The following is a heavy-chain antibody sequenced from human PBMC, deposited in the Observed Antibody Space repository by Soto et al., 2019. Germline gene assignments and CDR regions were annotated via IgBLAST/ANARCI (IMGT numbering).Heavy chain of an antibody. Sequence: PSETLSLTCAVYGGSFSGYYWSWIRQPPGKGLEWIGEINHSGSTSYNPSLKSRVTISVDTSKNQFSLKLSSVTAADTAVYYCARRARSYDYIWGSYRSNYYMDVWGKGTTVTVSS. CDR1: GGSFSGYY. D-gene: IGHD3-16*02. J-gene: IGHJ6*03. CDR3: ARRARSYDYIWGSYRSNYYMDV. CDR2: INHSGST. V-gene: IGHV4-34*01.